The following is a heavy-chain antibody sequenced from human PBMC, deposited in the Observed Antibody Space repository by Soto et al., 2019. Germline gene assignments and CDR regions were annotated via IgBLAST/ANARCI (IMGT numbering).Heavy chain of an antibody. CDR2: IYYSGST. CDR3: AWMASAGRGWFDP. V-gene: IGHV4-39*01. J-gene: IGHJ5*02. D-gene: IGHD2-2*03. CDR1: GGSISSSSYY. Sequence: QLQLQESGPGLVKPSETLSLTCTVSGGSISSSSYYWGWIRQPPGKGLEWIGSIYYSGSTYYNPTLKSRITISADQSQYPFTLKPSSVAAADTAVYYCAWMASAGRGWFDPWGQGTLVTVSS.